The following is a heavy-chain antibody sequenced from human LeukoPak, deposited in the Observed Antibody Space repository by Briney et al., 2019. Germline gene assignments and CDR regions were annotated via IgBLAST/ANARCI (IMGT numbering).Heavy chain of an antibody. CDR1: GFTPSSFS. CDR3: ARPMVRGVRQNRNAFDI. V-gene: IGHV3-30*04. Sequence: GALRLSLAAPGFTPSSFSMPWVRQAPGKGLGGGAVISYDGSNKYYADSVKGRFTISRDNSKNTLYLQMNSLRAEDTAVYYCARPMVRGVRQNRNAFDIWGQGTMVTVSS. CDR2: ISYDGSNK. J-gene: IGHJ3*02. D-gene: IGHD3-10*01.